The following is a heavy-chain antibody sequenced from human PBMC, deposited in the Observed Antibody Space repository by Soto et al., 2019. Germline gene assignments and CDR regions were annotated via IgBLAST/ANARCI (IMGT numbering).Heavy chain of an antibody. Sequence: GGSLRLSCAASGFTFSSYAMSWVRQAPGKGLEWVSSISSSSSYIYYADSVKGRFTISRDNAKNSLYLQMNSLRAEDTAVYYCATGYYYYYGMDVWGQGTTVTVSS. CDR3: ATGYYYYYGMDV. CDR2: ISSSSSYI. CDR1: GFTFSSYA. V-gene: IGHV3-21*01. J-gene: IGHJ6*02.